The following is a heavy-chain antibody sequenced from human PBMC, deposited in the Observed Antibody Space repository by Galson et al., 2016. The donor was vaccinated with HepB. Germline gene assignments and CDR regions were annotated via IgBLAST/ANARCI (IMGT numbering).Heavy chain of an antibody. CDR3: ARCEKYGSGWYGKNDY. V-gene: IGHV3-23*01. J-gene: IGHJ4*02. CDR2: ITGGGGGP. Sequence: SLRLSCAASGFTFSSYAMNWVRQAPGKGLEWVSSITGGGGGPHYADSVKGRFTMSRDISRNTLYLQMNSLRAEDTAVYYCARCEKYGSGWYGKNDYWGQGTLVTVSS. CDR1: GFTFSSYA. D-gene: IGHD6-13*01.